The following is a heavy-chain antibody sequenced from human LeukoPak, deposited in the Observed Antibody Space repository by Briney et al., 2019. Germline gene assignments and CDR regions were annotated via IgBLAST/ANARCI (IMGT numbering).Heavy chain of an antibody. CDR3: ARQWIQLWLPPDY. CDR1: GFTFSSYG. CDR2: ISSSSSTI. V-gene: IGHV3-48*01. Sequence: GGSLRLSCAASGFTFSSYGMSWVRQAPGKGLEWVSYISSSSSTIYYADSVKGRFTISRDNAKNSLYLQMNSLRAEDTAVYYCARQWIQLWLPPDYWGQGTLVTVSS. D-gene: IGHD5-18*01. J-gene: IGHJ4*02.